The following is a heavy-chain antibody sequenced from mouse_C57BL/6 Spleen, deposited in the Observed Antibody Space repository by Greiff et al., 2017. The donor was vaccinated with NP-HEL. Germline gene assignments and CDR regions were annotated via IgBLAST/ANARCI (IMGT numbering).Heavy chain of an antibody. CDR1: GYAFTNYL. CDR2: INPGSGGT. J-gene: IGHJ4*01. Sequence: VQLQQSGAELVRPGTSVKVSCKASGYAFTNYLIEWVKQRPGQGLEWIGVINPGSGGTNYNEKFKGKATLTADKSSSTAYMQLSSLTSEDSAVYFCARSHPGAMDYWGQGTSVTVSS. V-gene: IGHV1-54*01. CDR3: ARSHPGAMDY.